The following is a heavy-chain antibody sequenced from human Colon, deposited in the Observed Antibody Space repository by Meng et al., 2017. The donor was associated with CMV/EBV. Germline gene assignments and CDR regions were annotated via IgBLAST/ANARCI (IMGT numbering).Heavy chain of an antibody. V-gene: IGHV3-21*04. Sequence: GESLKISCAASGFTFSNYSMSWVRQAPGKGLEWVSSIDPGSSYTYYADSVRGRFTVSRDNAKNSLYLQMNSLRAEDTAVYFCARVPGGTTGWFDPWGQGTLVTVSS. CDR3: ARVPGGTTGWFDP. D-gene: IGHD1-1*01. CDR1: GFTFSNYS. J-gene: IGHJ5*02. CDR2: IDPGSSYT.